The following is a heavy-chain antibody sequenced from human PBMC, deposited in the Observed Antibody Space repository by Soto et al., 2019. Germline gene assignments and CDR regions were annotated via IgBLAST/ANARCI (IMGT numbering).Heavy chain of an antibody. CDR1: GGSISSYY. CDR3: ARGCGSDCSNFDY. J-gene: IGHJ4*02. D-gene: IGHD2-21*02. CDR2: IYYSGST. Sequence: SETLSLTCTVSGGSISSYYWSWIRQPPGKGLEWIGNIYYSGSTSYNPSLKSRVTISVDTSKNQFSLKLSSVTSADTAVYYCARGCGSDCSNFDYWGQGTLVTVSS. V-gene: IGHV4-59*01.